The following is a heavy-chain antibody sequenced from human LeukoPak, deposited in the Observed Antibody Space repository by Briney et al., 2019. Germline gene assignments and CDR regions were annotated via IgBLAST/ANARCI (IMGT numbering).Heavy chain of an antibody. CDR3: ARVGGYQLLFRYYYYCYYGMDV. D-gene: IGHD2-2*01. Sequence: PGRSLRLSCAASGFTFSSYGMHWVRQAPGKGLEWVAVIWYDGSNKYYADSVKGRFTISRDNSKNTLYLQMNSLRAEDTAVYYCARVGGYQLLFRYYYYCYYGMDVWGQGTTVTVSS. CDR2: IWYDGSNK. V-gene: IGHV3-33*01. J-gene: IGHJ6*02. CDR1: GFTFSSYG.